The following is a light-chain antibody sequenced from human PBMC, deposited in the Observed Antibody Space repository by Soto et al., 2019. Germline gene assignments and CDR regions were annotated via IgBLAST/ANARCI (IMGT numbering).Light chain of an antibody. CDR3: GAWDDRLTAYV. CDR2: DNY. V-gene: IGLV1-51*01. J-gene: IGLJ1*01. Sequence: QSVLTQPPSVSGAPGQRVTISCTGSSANIGAAYNSVSWYQQLPGTAPKLLIYDNYKRPSGIPARFSGSKSGTSASLGITGLQTGDEADYYCGAWDDRLTAYVFGSGTKVTVL. CDR1: SANIGAAYNS.